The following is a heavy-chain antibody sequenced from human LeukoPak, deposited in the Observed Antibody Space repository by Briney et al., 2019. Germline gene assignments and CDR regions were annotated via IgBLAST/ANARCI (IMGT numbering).Heavy chain of an antibody. CDR1: GGSFSGYY. J-gene: IGHJ4*02. Sequence: KPSETLSLTCAVYGGSFSGYYWSWIRQPPGKGLEWIGEINHSGSTNYNPSLKSRVTISVDTSKNQFSLKLSSVTAADTAVYYCARMILRKGIDYWGQGTLVTVSS. V-gene: IGHV4-34*01. CDR2: INHSGST. D-gene: IGHD4-17*01. CDR3: ARMILRKGIDY.